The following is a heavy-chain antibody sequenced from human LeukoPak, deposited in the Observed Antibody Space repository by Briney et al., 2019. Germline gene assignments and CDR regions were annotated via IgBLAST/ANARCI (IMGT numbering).Heavy chain of an antibody. V-gene: IGHV3-23*01. J-gene: IGHJ4*02. CDR3: AKSPLRYSSSTLRDY. CDR2: ISGSGGST. D-gene: IGHD6-6*01. CDR1: GFTFSSYA. Sequence: GGSLRLSCAASGFTFSSYAMSWVRQAPGKGLEWVSAISGSGGSTYYADSVKGRFTISRDNSKNTLYLQINSLRAEDTAVYYCAKSPLRYSSSTLRDYWGQGTLVTVSS.